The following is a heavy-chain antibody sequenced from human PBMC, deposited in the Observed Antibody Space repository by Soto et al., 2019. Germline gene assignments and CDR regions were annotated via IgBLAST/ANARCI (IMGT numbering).Heavy chain of an antibody. CDR1: GGSSSSYP. D-gene: IGHD2-2*01. V-gene: IGHV4-4*07. J-gene: IGHJ4*02. Sequence: PSETLSLPCPVSGGSSSSYPWTWIRQPPGKGLEWIGPIYTSGRTNYTPPLKSRVTISLDTSKNQFSLTLSAVTAADTAVYYCARGDYQYSIDYWGQGTLVTVSA. CDR2: IYTSGRT. CDR3: ARGDYQYSIDY.